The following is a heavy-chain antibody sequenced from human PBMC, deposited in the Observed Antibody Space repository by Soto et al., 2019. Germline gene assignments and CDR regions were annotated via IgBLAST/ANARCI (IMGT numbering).Heavy chain of an antibody. CDR1: GFTLSSSG. Sequence: QVQLVESGGGVVQPGRSLRLSCAASGFTLSSSGMHWVRQAPGKGLEWVAVIWADGRNKYYADSVEGRFTISRDNSKNMLYLQMNSLRAEDTAVYYCARDLGGSPFDYWGLGTLVTVSS. V-gene: IGHV3-33*01. D-gene: IGHD3-16*01. CDR2: IWADGRNK. J-gene: IGHJ4*02. CDR3: ARDLGGSPFDY.